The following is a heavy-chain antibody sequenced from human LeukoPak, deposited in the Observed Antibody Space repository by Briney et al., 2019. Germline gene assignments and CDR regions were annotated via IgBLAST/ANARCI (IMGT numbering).Heavy chain of an antibody. J-gene: IGHJ4*02. D-gene: IGHD2-8*01. CDR2: IYYSGST. V-gene: IGHV4-30-4*07. CDR3: ARDRGRGGSLVLDY. Sequence: PSETLSLTCAVSGGSISSGGYSWSWIRQPPGKGLEWIGYIYYSGSTYYNPSLKSRVTISVDTSKNQFSLKLSSVTAADTAVYYCARDRGRGGSLVLDYWGQGTLVTVSS. CDR1: GGSISSGGYS.